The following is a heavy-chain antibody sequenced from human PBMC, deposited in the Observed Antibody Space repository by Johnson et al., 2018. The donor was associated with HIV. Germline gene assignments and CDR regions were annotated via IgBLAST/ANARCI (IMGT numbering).Heavy chain of an antibody. CDR2: ISGSGGST. CDR3: AKEYYYDSSGFPDAFDI. CDR1: GFTFDDYG. J-gene: IGHJ3*02. V-gene: IGHV3-23*04. D-gene: IGHD3-22*01. Sequence: VQLVESGGGLVQPGGSLRLSCAASGFTFDDYGMSWVRQAPGKGLEWVSAISGSGGSTYYADSVKGRFTISRDNSKNTMDLQMNSLRAEDTAVYYCAKEYYYDSSGFPDAFDIWGQGTMVTVSS.